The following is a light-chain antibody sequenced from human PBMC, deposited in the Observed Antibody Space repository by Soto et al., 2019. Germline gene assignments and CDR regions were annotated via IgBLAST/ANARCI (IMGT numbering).Light chain of an antibody. Sequence: QSVLTQPDSVSGSPGQSITISCTGTSSDVGGYNYVSWYQQHPGKAPKLMIYEVTNRPSGVSNRFSGSQSGNTASLTISGLQSEDEAEYYCSSYTSSNTQVFGTGTKVTVL. CDR1: SSDVGGYNY. V-gene: IGLV2-14*01. CDR3: SSYTSSNTQV. J-gene: IGLJ1*01. CDR2: EVT.